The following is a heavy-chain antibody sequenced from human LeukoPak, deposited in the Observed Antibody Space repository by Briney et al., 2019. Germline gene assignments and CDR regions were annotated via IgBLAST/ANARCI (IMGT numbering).Heavy chain of an antibody. J-gene: IGHJ4*02. D-gene: IGHD2-2*01. V-gene: IGHV4-38-2*02. Sequence: PSETLSLTCTVSGYSISSGYYWGWIRQPPGKGLEWIGSIYHSGSTYYNPSLKSRVTISVDTSKNQFSLKLSSMTAADTAVYYCASNEDCSSTSCYARDPFDYWGQGTLVTVSS. CDR1: GYSISSGYY. CDR2: IYHSGST. CDR3: ASNEDCSSTSCYARDPFDY.